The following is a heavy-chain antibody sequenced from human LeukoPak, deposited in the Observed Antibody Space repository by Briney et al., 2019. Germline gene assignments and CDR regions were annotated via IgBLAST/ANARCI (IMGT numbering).Heavy chain of an antibody. J-gene: IGHJ6*02. CDR2: INHSGST. Sequence: SETLSLTCAVYGGSFSGYYWSRIRQPPGKGLEWIGEINHSGSTNYNPSLKSRVTISVDTSKNQFSLKLSSVTAADTAVYYCAREHLRRDGYNLAYYYGMDVWGQGTTVTVSS. D-gene: IGHD5-24*01. V-gene: IGHV4-34*01. CDR3: AREHLRRDGYNLAYYYGMDV. CDR1: GGSFSGYY.